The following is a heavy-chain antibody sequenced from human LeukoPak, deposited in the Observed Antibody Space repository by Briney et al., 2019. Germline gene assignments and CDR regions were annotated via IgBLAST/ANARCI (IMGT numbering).Heavy chain of an antibody. Sequence: PGGSLRLSCAASGFTFSSYSMNWVRQAPGKGLEWVSSISSSSSYIYYADSVKGRFTISRGNAKNSLYLQMNSLRAEDTAVYYCARDSRLSGSTDYWGQGTLVTVSS. CDR1: GFTFSSYS. J-gene: IGHJ4*02. CDR2: ISSSSSYI. CDR3: ARDSRLSGSTDY. D-gene: IGHD1-26*01. V-gene: IGHV3-21*01.